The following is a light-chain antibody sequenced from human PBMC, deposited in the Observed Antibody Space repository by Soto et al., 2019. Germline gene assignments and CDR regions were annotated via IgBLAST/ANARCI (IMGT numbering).Light chain of an antibody. CDR2: GAS. CDR1: QSVTSNY. Sequence: EIVLTQSPGTLSSSPGEIVTLYFSASQSVTSNYLAWYQQKPGQSPRLLIFGASIRDTGLPDRFSGGGSGRDFALTISRLEPEDSAVYYCHQYGISPGTFGQGTKVDIK. V-gene: IGKV3-20*01. CDR3: HQYGISPGT. J-gene: IGKJ1*01.